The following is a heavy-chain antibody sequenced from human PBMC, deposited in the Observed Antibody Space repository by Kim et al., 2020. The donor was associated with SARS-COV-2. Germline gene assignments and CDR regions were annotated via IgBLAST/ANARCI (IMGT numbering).Heavy chain of an antibody. CDR3: ARVPLATTPGTSNLDY. CDR1: GGTFSSYA. D-gene: IGHD3-16*01. Sequence: SVKVSCKASGGTFSSYAISWVRQAPGQGLEWMGGIIPIFGTANYAQKFQGRVTITADESTSTAYMELSSLRSEDTAVYYCARVPLATTPGTSNLDYWGQGTLVTVSS. CDR2: IIPIFGTA. V-gene: IGHV1-69*13. J-gene: IGHJ4*02.